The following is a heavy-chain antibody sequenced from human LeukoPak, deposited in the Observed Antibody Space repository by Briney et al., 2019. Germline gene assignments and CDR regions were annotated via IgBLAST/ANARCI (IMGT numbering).Heavy chain of an antibody. CDR1: GFTFSSYG. J-gene: IGHJ4*02. CDR3: AKDQRTYDFWSGFGY. V-gene: IGHV3-30*18. Sequence: PGGSLRLSCAASGFTFSSYGMHWVRQAPGKGLEWVAVISYDGSNKYYADSVKGRFTISRDNSKNTLYLQMNSLRAEDTAVYYCAKDQRTYDFWSGFGYWGQGTLVTVSS. D-gene: IGHD3-3*01. CDR2: ISYDGSNK.